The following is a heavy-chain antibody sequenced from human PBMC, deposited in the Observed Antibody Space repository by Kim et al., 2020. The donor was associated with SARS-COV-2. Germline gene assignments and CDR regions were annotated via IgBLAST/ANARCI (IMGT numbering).Heavy chain of an antibody. J-gene: IGHJ6*02. Sequence: GGSLRLSCAASGFTFSSYDMHWVRQATGKGLEWVSAIGTGGDTFYPGSVKGRFTISRENAKNSFYLQMNSLRVGDTAVYFCARGTAARTSYYGMDVWGQGTTVTVSS. CDR1: GFTFSSYD. D-gene: IGHD6-13*01. V-gene: IGHV3-13*01. CDR3: ARGTAARTSYYGMDV. CDR2: IGTGGDT.